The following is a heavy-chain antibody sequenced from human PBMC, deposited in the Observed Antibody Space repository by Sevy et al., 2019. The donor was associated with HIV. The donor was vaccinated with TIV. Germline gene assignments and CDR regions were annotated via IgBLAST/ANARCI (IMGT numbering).Heavy chain of an antibody. Sequence: GGYLRLSCAASGFTFSSYAMSWVRQAPGKGLEWVSAISGRGGSTYYADSVKGRFTISRDNSKNTLYLQMNSLRAEDTAVYHCAKDGIWPPDYWGQGTLVTVSS. D-gene: IGHD2-15*01. CDR2: ISGRGGST. CDR1: GFTFSSYA. CDR3: AKDGIWPPDY. J-gene: IGHJ4*02. V-gene: IGHV3-23*01.